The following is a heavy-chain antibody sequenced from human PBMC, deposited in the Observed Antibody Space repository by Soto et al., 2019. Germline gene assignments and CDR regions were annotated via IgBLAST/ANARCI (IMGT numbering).Heavy chain of an antibody. CDR3: AKALASAAGDY. V-gene: IGHV3-23*01. CDR1: GFTFSSYA. Sequence: GESLKISCAASGFTFSSYAMSWVRQAPGKGLEWVSAISGSGGSTYYADSVKGRFTISRDNSKNTLYLQMNSLRAEDTAVYYCAKALASAAGDYWGQGTLVTVSS. J-gene: IGHJ4*02. D-gene: IGHD6-13*01. CDR2: ISGSGGST.